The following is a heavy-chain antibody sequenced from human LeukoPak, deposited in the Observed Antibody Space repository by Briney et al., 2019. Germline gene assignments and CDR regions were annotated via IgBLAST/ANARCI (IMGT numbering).Heavy chain of an antibody. CDR1: GYTLTELS. J-gene: IGHJ4*02. D-gene: IGHD1-26*01. Sequence: EASVKVSCKVSGYTLTELSMHWVRQAPGKGLEWMGGIYPEDGETIYAQKFQGRVTMTEDTSTDTAYMEMSRLRSEDTAVYYCATGSGNYPFDYWGQGTLVTVSS. V-gene: IGHV1-24*01. CDR2: IYPEDGET. CDR3: ATGSGNYPFDY.